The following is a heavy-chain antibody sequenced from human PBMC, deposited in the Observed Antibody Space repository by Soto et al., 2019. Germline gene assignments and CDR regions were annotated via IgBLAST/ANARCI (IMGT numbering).Heavy chain of an antibody. CDR3: ARANYYDSSGYYSYYFDY. CDR2: IIPIFGTA. Sequence: SVKVSCKASGGTFSSYAISWVRQAPGQGLEWMGGIIPIFGTANYAQKFQGRVTITADESTSTAYMELSSLRSEDTAVYYCARANYYDSSGYYSYYFDYWGQGTLVTSPQ. V-gene: IGHV1-69*13. J-gene: IGHJ4*02. CDR1: GGTFSSYA. D-gene: IGHD3-22*01.